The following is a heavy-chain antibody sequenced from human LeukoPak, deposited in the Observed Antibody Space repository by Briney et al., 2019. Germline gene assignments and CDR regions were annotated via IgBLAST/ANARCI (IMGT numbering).Heavy chain of an antibody. CDR3: AKGEFWTGQAEYFQH. CDR1: GFTFRTYG. D-gene: IGHD3/OR15-3a*01. J-gene: IGHJ1*01. CDR2: IWNDGGKK. V-gene: IGHV3-33*03. Sequence: GWSLRLSCAASGFTFRTYGMYWVRQAPGKGLKWVAMIWNDGGKKNHADSVKGRFTISRDNSKDTLFLQMNSLRPEDTAVYYCAKGEFWTGQAEYFQHWGQGTLVTVSS.